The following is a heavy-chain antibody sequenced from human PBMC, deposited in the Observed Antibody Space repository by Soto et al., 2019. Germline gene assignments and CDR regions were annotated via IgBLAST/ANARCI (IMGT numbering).Heavy chain of an antibody. D-gene: IGHD6-13*01. J-gene: IGHJ4*02. Sequence: SAKVSCKVSGSTLTEISIHWVPQVPRKGLEWMGAFDPDGAETVSAQKFPGRVPMTEDTPTDTAYRELSSMRSEDTVVYYWATGSRWYWGQGTLVTVSS. CDR2: FDPDGAET. V-gene: IGHV1-24*01. CDR3: ATGSRWY. CDR1: GSTLTEIS.